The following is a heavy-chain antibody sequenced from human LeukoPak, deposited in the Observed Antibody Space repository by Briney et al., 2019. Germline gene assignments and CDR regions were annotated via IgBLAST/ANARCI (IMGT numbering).Heavy chain of an antibody. CDR1: GYSFTSYW. CDR3: ARPSKIRYFDSLDY. Sequence: PGESLKISCKGSGYSFTSYWIAWVRQMPGKGLEWMGIIYPGDSDTRYSPSFQGQVTISADNSISTAYLQWSSLKASDTAMYYCARPSKIRYFDSLDYWGQGTLVTVSS. D-gene: IGHD3-9*01. J-gene: IGHJ4*02. CDR2: IYPGDSDT. V-gene: IGHV5-51*01.